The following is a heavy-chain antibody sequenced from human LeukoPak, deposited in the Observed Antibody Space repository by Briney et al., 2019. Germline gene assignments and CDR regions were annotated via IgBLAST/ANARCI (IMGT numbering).Heavy chain of an antibody. J-gene: IGHJ4*02. V-gene: IGHV3-7*01. CDR2: MKQDGSEK. CDR3: ARDSGHTGYDLYDY. CDR1: GISFSSYW. D-gene: IGHD5-12*01. Sequence: PGWSLRLSCVASGISFSSYWMGWVRQAPGKGLEWVANMKQDGSEKHYVDSVKGRFTISRDNAKNTLYLQMNSLRVEDTALYYCARDSGHTGYDLYDYWGQGTLVTVSS.